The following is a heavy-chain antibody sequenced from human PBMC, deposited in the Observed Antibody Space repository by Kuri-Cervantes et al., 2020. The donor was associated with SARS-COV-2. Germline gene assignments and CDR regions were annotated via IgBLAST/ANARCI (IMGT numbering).Heavy chain of an antibody. V-gene: IGHV1-24*01. CDR3: ARDRPVAAADWEYYYYYYGMDV. CDR2: FHPGDGEA. D-gene: IGHD6-13*01. Sequence: ASVKVSCKVSGYPFIDLSIHWVRQAPGKGFEWMGSFHPGDGEALYAQGLEGRVTMTGDTSRDTAYMELRSLRSDDTAVYYCARDRPVAAADWEYYYYYYGMDVWGQGTTVTVSS. J-gene: IGHJ6*02. CDR1: GYPFIDLS.